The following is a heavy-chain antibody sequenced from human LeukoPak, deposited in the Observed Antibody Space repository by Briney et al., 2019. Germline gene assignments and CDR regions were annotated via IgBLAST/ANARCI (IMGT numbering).Heavy chain of an antibody. V-gene: IGHV3-7*01. CDR2: IKQDGSEK. D-gene: IGHD3-22*01. CDR3: ARDARLRAYYYDSSGYPDAFDI. J-gene: IGHJ3*02. Sequence: PGGSLRLSCAAPGFTFSSYWMSWVRQAPGKGLEWVANIKQDGSEKYYVDSVKGRFTISRDNAKNSLYLQMNSLRAEDTAVYYCARDARLRAYYYDSSGYPDAFDIWGQGTMVTVSS. CDR1: GFTFSSYW.